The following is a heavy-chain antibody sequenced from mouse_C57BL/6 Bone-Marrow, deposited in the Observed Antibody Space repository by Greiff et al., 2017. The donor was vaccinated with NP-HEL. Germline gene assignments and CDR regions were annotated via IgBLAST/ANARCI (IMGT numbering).Heavy chain of an antibody. Sequence: QVQLKQPGAELVKPGASVKLSCKASGYTFTSYWIGRIDPNSGGTKYNEKFKSKATLTVDKPSSTAYMQLSSLTSEDSAVYYCAGDGNYGDWYFDVWGTGTTVTVSS. CDR3: AGDGNYGDWYFDV. D-gene: IGHD2-1*01. CDR2: IDPNSGGT. CDR1: GYTFTSYW. J-gene: IGHJ1*03. V-gene: IGHV1-72*01.